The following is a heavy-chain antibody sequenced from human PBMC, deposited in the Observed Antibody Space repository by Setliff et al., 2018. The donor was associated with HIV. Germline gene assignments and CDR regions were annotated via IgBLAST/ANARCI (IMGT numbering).Heavy chain of an antibody. Sequence: ASVKVSCKASGYTFTKYDINWVRQATGQGLEWMGWMNSNSGNAEYAQRFQGRVTLTRNTSISTAYMELSSLTSEDTAVYYCAKVKIGEAVAGMNYWGQGTLVTVSS. CDR2: MNSNSGNA. D-gene: IGHD6-19*01. V-gene: IGHV1-8*03. CDR3: AKVKIGEAVAGMNY. J-gene: IGHJ4*02. CDR1: GYTFTKYD.